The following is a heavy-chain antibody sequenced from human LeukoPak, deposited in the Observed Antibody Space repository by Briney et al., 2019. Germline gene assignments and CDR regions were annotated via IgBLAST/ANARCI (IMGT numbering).Heavy chain of an antibody. V-gene: IGHV3-74*01. Sequence: GGSLRPSCTASSFTFTTYWIHWVRQAPGKGLVGVSVISTDGSDRRYTDSVKGRFTMSRDNAKNTVYLQMNSLRVEDTAVYYCATLSQTLPLDYWGQGVQVTVSS. D-gene: IGHD3-16*01. CDR2: ISTDGSDR. CDR3: ATLSQTLPLDY. CDR1: SFTFTTYW. J-gene: IGHJ4*02.